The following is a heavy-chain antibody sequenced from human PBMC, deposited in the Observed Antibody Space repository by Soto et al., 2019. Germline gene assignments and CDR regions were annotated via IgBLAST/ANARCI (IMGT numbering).Heavy chain of an antibody. CDR3: ARSLPEDKSGFYYYYGMDV. V-gene: IGHV3-74*01. CDR2: INSDGSST. J-gene: IGHJ6*02. CDR1: GFTFSSYW. Sequence: PGESLKISCAASGFTFSSYWMHWVRQAPGKGLVWVSRINSDGSSTSYADSVKGRFTISRDNAKNTLYLQMNSLRAEDTAVYYCARSLPEDKSGFYYYYGMDVWGQRSTVTVSS.